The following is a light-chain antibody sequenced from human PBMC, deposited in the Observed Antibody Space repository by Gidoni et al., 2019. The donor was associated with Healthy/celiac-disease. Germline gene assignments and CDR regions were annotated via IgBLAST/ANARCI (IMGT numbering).Light chain of an antibody. CDR3: QQRSNWPLT. J-gene: IGKJ1*01. V-gene: IGKV3-11*01. CDR2: DAS. Sequence: EIVLTQSPATLSLSPGERATLSCRASQSVSSYLAWYQQKPGQAPRLLIYDASNRATGIPARFSGSGSGTDFTLTSSSLEPEDFAVYYCQQRSNWPLTFGRGTKVEIK. CDR1: QSVSSY.